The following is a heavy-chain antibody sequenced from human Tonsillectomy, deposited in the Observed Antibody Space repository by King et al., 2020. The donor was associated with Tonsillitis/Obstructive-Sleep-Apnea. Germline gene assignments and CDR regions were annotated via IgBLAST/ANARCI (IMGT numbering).Heavy chain of an antibody. V-gene: IGHV4-39*01. Sequence: QLQESGPGLVKPSETLSLTCTVSSGSTSSSSSYWGWIRQPPGKGLEWIGSIYYSGSTYYNPSLKSRVTISVDTSKNQFSLKLSSVTAADTAVYYCATHRYCRTPSCYRLNLFDPCGQGTLVTASS. CDR3: ATHRYCRTPSCYRLNLFDP. CDR1: SGSTSSSSSY. J-gene: IGHJ5*02. D-gene: IGHD2-2*01. CDR2: IYYSGST.